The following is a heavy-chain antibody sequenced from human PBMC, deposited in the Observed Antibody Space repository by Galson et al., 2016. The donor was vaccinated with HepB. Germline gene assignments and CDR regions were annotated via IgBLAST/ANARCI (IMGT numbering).Heavy chain of an antibody. CDR3: ARVSFKTLGY. CDR1: AISSGDYH. CDR2: FSNSGDT. V-gene: IGHV4-39*07. Sequence: ETLSLTCTVSAISSGDYHWAFIRQPPGKGLEWIGSFSNSGDTFYNPSLKSRVTMSRDTSKNQFSVSLSSVTAADTAVYFCARVSFKTLGYWGQGTLVTVSS. J-gene: IGHJ4*02.